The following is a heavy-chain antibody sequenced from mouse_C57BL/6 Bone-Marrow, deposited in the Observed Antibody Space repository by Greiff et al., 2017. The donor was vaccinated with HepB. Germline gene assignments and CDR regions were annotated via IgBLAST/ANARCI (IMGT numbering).Heavy chain of an antibody. J-gene: IGHJ2*01. V-gene: IGHV14-4*01. CDR2: IDPENGDT. Sequence: EVQLQQSGAELVRPGASVKLSCTASGFNIKDDYMHWVKQRPEQGLEWIGWIDPENGDTEYASKFQGKATITADTSSNTAYLQISSLTSEDTAVYYCTTEGGYFYDYWGQGTTLTVSS. CDR3: TTEGGYFYDY. D-gene: IGHD2-3*01. CDR1: GFNIKDDY.